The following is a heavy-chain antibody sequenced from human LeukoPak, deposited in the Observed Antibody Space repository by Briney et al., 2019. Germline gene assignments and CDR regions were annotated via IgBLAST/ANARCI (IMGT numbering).Heavy chain of an antibody. J-gene: IGHJ4*02. Sequence: GGSLRLSCAASGFTFSNAWMSWVRQAPGKGLEWVGRIKSKTDGGTTDYAAPVKGRLTISRDDSKNTLYLQMNSLKTEDTAVYYCTTSGNPYYYDSSGYLFRRDWGQGTLVTVSS. CDR3: TTSGNPYYYDSSGYLFRRD. CDR2: IKSKTDGGTT. CDR1: GFTFSNAW. D-gene: IGHD3-22*01. V-gene: IGHV3-15*01.